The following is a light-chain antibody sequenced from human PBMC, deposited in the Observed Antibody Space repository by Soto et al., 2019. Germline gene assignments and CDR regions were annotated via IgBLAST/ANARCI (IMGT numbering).Light chain of an antibody. Sequence: DIVMTQSPDSLAVSLGERATINCKSSQSVLYSSNNKNYLAWYQQKPGQPPKLLIYWASTRKSGVPDRFSGSGSGPDFTLTISSLQAEDVAVYYCQQHYDTLLAFGGGTKVEIK. V-gene: IGKV4-1*01. CDR2: WAS. CDR3: QQHYDTLLA. CDR1: QSVLYSSNNKNY. J-gene: IGKJ4*01.